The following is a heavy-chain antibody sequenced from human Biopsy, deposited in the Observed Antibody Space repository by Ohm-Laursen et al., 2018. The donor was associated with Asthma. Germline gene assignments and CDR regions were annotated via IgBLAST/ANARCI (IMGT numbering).Heavy chain of an antibody. CDR2: ISYGGKN. Sequence: TLSLTCAVSGGSMTPTSHYWDWIRQAPGKGLEWIGYISYGGKNSSNPSLKNRDTISRNTSKNQFSLRLTSVTAADTAVYFCARRITIFGVVQKDHGMDAWGQGTTVTVSS. V-gene: IGHV4-39*01. J-gene: IGHJ6*02. CDR3: ARRITIFGVVQKDHGMDA. D-gene: IGHD3-3*01. CDR1: GGSMTPTSHY.